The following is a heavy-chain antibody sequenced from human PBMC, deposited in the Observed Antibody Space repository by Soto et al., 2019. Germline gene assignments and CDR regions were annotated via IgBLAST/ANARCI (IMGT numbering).Heavy chain of an antibody. CDR2: ISYDGSNK. J-gene: IGHJ6*02. CDR3: ARDLGGAFSSTYFDFWCCYYSYYYGKDV. D-gene: IGHD3-3*01. Sequence: GESLRLSCTSSGFTFSSYAMHWVRQAPGKGLEWVAVISYDGSNKYYADSVKGRFTISRDNSKNTLYLQMNSLRAEDTAVYYCARDLGGAFSSTYFDFWCCYYSYYYGKDVWGQRTTDTVS. V-gene: IGHV3-30-3*01. CDR1: GFTFSSYA.